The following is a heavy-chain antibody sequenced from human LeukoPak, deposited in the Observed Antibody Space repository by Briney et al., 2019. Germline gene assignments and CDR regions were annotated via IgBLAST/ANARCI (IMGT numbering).Heavy chain of an antibody. J-gene: IGHJ4*02. CDR1: GGSFSGYY. V-gene: IGHV4-34*01. Sequence: SETLSLTRAVYGGSFSGYYWSWIRKPPGKGLEWIGEINHSGSTNYNPSLKSRVTISVDTSKNQFSLKLSSVTAADTAVYYCARGVVVVAAIPSYYFDYWGQGTLVTVSS. CDR2: INHSGST. D-gene: IGHD2-15*01. CDR3: ARGVVVVAAIPSYYFDY.